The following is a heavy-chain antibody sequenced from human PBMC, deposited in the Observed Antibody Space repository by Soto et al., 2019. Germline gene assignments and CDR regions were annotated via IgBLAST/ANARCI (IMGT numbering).Heavy chain of an antibody. D-gene: IGHD6-13*01. V-gene: IGHV3-33*01. J-gene: IGHJ4*02. CDR3: ARDLATRLIAAADY. CDR2: IWYDGSNE. Sequence: GGSLRLSCAASGFSFSTYGMHWVRQTPGRGLDWVAVIWYDGSNEYYADSVKGRFTISRDNSKNTLYLQMNSLRAEDTAVYYCARDLATRLIAAADYWGQGTLVTVSS. CDR1: GFSFSTYG.